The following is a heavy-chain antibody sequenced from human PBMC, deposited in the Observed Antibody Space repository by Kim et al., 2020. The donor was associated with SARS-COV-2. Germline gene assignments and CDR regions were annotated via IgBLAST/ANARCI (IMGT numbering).Heavy chain of an antibody. D-gene: IGHD3-10*01. CDR2: ISYAGSNK. V-gene: IGHV3-30*18. CDR1: GFTFSSYG. J-gene: IGHJ4*02. Sequence: GGSLRLSCAASGFTFSSYGMHWVRQAPGKGLEWVAAISYAGSNKYYAESVKGRFTITRDNSKNTLYLQMNSLRAEDTAVYYCVKDLGEDYYGLGDYWGQG. CDR3: VKDLGEDYYGLGDY.